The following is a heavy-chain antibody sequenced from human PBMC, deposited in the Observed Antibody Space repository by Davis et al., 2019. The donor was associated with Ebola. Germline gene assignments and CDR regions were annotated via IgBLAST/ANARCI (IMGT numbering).Heavy chain of an antibody. J-gene: IGHJ6*02. Sequence: PSETLSLTCAVSGVSISSSGYSWSWIRQPPGKGLEWMGYVYHSGTTYYDPSLKSRVTISVDRFKNQFSLKLTSVTAADTAVYYCARGSPMDVWGQGTSVTVSS. CDR2: VYHSGTT. V-gene: IGHV4-30-2*01. CDR1: GVSISSSGYS. CDR3: ARGSPMDV.